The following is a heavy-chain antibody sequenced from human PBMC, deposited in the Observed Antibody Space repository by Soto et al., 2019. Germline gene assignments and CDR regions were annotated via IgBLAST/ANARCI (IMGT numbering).Heavy chain of an antibody. CDR2: IYPNDADT. J-gene: IGHJ6*02. V-gene: IGHV5-51*01. D-gene: IGHD2-2*01. Sequence: GEFLKISCKGSGYSFTYYWSAWVRQRPGKDLEWMGIIYPNDADTRYNPSFQGQVTISADKSISTAYLQWTSLKTSDTAMYYCARVPSVVTPGNDYFGMDVWGQGTTVTVSS. CDR1: GYSFTYYW. CDR3: ARVPSVVTPGNDYFGMDV.